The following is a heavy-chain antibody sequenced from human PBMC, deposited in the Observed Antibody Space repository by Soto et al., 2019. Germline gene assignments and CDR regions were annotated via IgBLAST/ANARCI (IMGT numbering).Heavy chain of an antibody. J-gene: IGHJ5*02. CDR3: AREFCSGGNCYTYYFDP. Sequence: GGSLRLSCAASGSTFSSSEMHWVRQAPGKGLEWVSYISKSSSVIYYADSVKGRFTISRDNAKNLLYLQMNSLRAEDTAVYYCAREFCSGGNCYTYYFDPWGQGIPVTVSS. CDR1: GSTFSSSE. D-gene: IGHD2-15*01. CDR2: ISKSSSVI. V-gene: IGHV3-48*03.